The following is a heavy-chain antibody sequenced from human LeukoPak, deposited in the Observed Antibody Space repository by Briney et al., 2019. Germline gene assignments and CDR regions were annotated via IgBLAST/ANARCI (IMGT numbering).Heavy chain of an antibody. J-gene: IGHJ4*02. CDR1: GGTFSSYA. CDR3: ASVPEQWLLFDY. CDR2: IIPIFGTA. Sequence: ASVKVSCKASGGTFSSYAISWARQAPGQGLEWMGGIIPIFGTANYAQKFQGRVTITTDESTSTAYMELSSLRSEDTAVYYCASVPEQWLLFDYWGQGTLVTVSS. V-gene: IGHV1-69*05. D-gene: IGHD6-19*01.